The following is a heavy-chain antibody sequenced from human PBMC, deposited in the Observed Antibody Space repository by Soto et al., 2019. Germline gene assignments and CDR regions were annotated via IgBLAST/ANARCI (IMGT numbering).Heavy chain of an antibody. CDR2: IYSSEST. CDR3: ARDQLEGNWFDP. Sequence: SETLSLTCSVSGGFVSSSSYSWGWIRQSPGKGLEWIGTIYSSESTYYNPSLLSRVTISVDKSKNQFSLKLSSVTTADTAVYYCARDQLEGNWFDPWGQGTLVTVSS. CDR1: GGFVSSSSYS. J-gene: IGHJ5*02. D-gene: IGHD1-1*01. V-gene: IGHV4-39*07.